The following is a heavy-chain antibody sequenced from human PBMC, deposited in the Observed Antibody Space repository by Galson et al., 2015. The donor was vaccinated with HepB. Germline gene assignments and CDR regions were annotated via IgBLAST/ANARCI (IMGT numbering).Heavy chain of an antibody. V-gene: IGHV1-18*04. J-gene: IGHJ4*02. CDR1: GYTFTTNG. D-gene: IGHD4/OR15-4a*01. CDR3: ARDRDYRFDY. Sequence: SCKASGYTFTTNGISWVRQAPGQGLEWMGWISANSGNTKYAQNLQGRVTLTRDTSTSTAYLELRSLRSDDTAAYYCARDRDYRFDYWGQGTLVTVPS. CDR2: ISANSGNT.